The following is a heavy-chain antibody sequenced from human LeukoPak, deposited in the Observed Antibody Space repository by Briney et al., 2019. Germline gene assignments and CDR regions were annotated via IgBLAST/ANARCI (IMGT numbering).Heavy chain of an antibody. CDR1: EFIFSGYW. CDR3: ARDGFVGAADY. Sequence: GGSLRLSCATSEFIFSGYWMNWVRQAPGKGLEWVANIKQDGSEKQYVDSVRGRFTISRDNAKNSLYLQMNSLRVEDAAVYYCARDGFVGAADYWGQGTLVTVSS. D-gene: IGHD6-13*01. J-gene: IGHJ4*02. V-gene: IGHV3-7*01. CDR2: IKQDGSEK.